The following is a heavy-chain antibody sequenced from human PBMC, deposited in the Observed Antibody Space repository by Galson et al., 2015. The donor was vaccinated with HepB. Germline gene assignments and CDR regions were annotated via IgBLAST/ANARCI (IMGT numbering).Heavy chain of an antibody. J-gene: IGHJ4*02. CDR3: AKAQLLYSWGLGY. CDR1: SYS. Sequence: SYSMNWVRQAPGKGLEWVSYISSSSSTIYYADSVKGRFTISRDNAKNSLYLQMNSLRAEDTAVYYCAKAQLLYSWGLGYWGQGTLVTVSS. CDR2: ISSSSSTI. D-gene: IGHD2-2*02. V-gene: IGHV3-48*01.